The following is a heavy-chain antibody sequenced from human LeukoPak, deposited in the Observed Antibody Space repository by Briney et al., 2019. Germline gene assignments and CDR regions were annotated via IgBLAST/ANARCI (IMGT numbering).Heavy chain of an antibody. J-gene: IGHJ4*02. CDR1: GFTFSTYW. Sequence: GGSLRLSCAASGFTFSTYWMHWVRQVPGKGLVWVSRINSDGNITTYADSVKGRFTISRDNARNMVYLKMNSLRAEDTAVYYCVAGMGNYWGQGTLVPV. CDR2: INSDGNIT. CDR3: VAGMGNY. D-gene: IGHD6-13*01. V-gene: IGHV3-74*01.